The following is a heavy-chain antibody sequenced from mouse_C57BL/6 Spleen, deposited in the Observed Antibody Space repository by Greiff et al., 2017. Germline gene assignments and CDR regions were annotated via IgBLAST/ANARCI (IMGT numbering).Heavy chain of an antibody. V-gene: IGHV1-80*01. J-gene: IGHJ4*01. CDR1: GYAFSSYW. D-gene: IGHD3-2*02. Sequence: QVQLQQSGAELVKPGASVKISCKASGYAFSSYWMNWVKRRHGKGLEWIGQIYPGDGGTNYNVKFKGRATLTADKSSSTAYMQLSSLTSEDSAVYFCARSGLDRVYSMAYWGQGTLVTVSS. CDR2: IYPGDGGT. CDR3: ARSGLDRVYSMAY.